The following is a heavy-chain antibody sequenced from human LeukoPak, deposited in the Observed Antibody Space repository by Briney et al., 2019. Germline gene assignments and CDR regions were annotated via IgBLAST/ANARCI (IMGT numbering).Heavy chain of an antibody. J-gene: IGHJ4*02. Sequence: ASVKVSCNASRYIFTGYYIHWVRQAPGQGLEWMGRINPISGGADYAQRFQGMVTMTRDTSINTAYMELTSLRSDDTAVYYCLRNGGHVKEWGQGTLVTVSS. V-gene: IGHV1-2*06. CDR1: RYIFTGYY. CDR3: LRNGGHVKE. D-gene: IGHD2-8*01. CDR2: INPISGGA.